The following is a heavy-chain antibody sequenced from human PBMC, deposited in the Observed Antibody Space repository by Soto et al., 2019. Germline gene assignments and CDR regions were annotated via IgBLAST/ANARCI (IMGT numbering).Heavy chain of an antibody. V-gene: IGHV1-69*13. J-gene: IGHJ6*02. CDR3: ASPTIFGVVTEYYYGMDV. Sequence: GASVKVSCKASGGTFSSHAISWVRQAPGQGLEWMGGIIPIFGTANYAQKFQGRVTITADESTSTAYMELSSLRSEDTAVYYCASPTIFGVVTEYYYGMDVWGQGTTVTVSS. CDR1: GGTFSSHA. D-gene: IGHD3-3*01. CDR2: IIPIFGTA.